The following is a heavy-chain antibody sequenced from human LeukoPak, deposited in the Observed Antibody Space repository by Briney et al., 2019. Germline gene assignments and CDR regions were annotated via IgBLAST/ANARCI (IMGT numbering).Heavy chain of an antibody. J-gene: IGHJ3*02. D-gene: IGHD1-26*01. V-gene: IGHV4-59*01. CDR3: ARWRYYDAFDI. Sequence: SETLSLTCTVSGGSISSYYWSWIRQPPGKGLEWIGYIYYSGSTNYNPSLKSRVTISVDTSKNQFSLKLSSVTAADTAVYYCARWRYYDAFDIWGQGTMVTVSS. CDR1: GGSISSYY. CDR2: IYYSGST.